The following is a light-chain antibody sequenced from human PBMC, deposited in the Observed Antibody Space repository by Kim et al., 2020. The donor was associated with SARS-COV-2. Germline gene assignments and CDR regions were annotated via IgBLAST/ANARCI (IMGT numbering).Light chain of an antibody. CDR1: NSNIGTNY. CDR3: QTWDSHLSAVI. Sequence: QSILTQPPSVSAAPGQKVTISCSGSNSNIGTNYVSWYRLVPGSAPKLLIFQNDDRPSEISDRLSASKSGASATLDITGLQTGDEADYYCQTWDSHLSAVIFGGGTQLTVL. V-gene: IGLV1-51*02. J-gene: IGLJ2*01. CDR2: QND.